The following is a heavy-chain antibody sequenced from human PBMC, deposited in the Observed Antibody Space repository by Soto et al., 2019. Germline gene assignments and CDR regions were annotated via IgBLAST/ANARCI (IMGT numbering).Heavy chain of an antibody. CDR2: INHSGST. J-gene: IGHJ4*02. V-gene: IGHV4-34*01. Sequence: SETLSLTCAVYGGSVSGYYWSWIRQPPGKGLEWIGEINHSGSTNYNPSLKSRVTISVDTSKNQFSLKLSSVTAADTAVYYCARGKGVLLWFGELFGFDYWGPGTLVTVSS. CDR3: ARGKGVLLWFGELFGFDY. D-gene: IGHD3-10*01. CDR1: GGSVSGYY.